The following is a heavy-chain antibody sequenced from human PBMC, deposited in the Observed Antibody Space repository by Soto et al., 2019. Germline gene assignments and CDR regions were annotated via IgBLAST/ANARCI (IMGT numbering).Heavy chain of an antibody. CDR2: IIPILGIA. CDR1: GGTFSSYT. V-gene: IGHV1-69*02. Sequence: SVKVSCKASGGTFSSYTISWVRQAPGQGLEWMGRIIPILGIANYAQKFQGRVTITADKSTSTAYMELSSLRSEDTAVYYCARSQAVAAAYNWFDPWGQGTLVTAPQ. CDR3: ARSQAVAAAYNWFDP. D-gene: IGHD6-13*01. J-gene: IGHJ5*02.